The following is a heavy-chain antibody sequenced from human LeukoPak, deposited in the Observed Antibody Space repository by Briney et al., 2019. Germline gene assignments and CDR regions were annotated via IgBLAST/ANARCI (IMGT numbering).Heavy chain of an antibody. CDR1: GFSFTDYW. CDR3: ATGYISAYEY. D-gene: IGHD5-18*01. CDR2: IRSDGTTT. Sequence: TGGSLTLSCVGSGFSFTDYWMHWVRHGTGEGLVWVSYIRSDGTTTDYADSVKGRFTISRDNAKNTLFLHMNNLRPEDTALYYCATGYISAYEYWGQGVLVTVSS. J-gene: IGHJ4*02. V-gene: IGHV3-74*01.